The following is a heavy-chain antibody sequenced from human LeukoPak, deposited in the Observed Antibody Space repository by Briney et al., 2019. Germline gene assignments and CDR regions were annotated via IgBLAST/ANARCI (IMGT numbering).Heavy chain of an antibody. CDR2: INPNSGGT. J-gene: IGHJ4*02. D-gene: IGHD2-2*01. Sequence: ASVKVSCKASGYTFTDYYLHWVRQAPGQGLEWMAWINPNSGGTNYARKFQGRVTMTRDTSISTAYMELSRLRSDDTAVYYCATGERLVPAAMWFDYWGQGTLVTVSS. CDR1: GYTFTDYY. V-gene: IGHV1-2*02. CDR3: ATGERLVPAAMWFDY.